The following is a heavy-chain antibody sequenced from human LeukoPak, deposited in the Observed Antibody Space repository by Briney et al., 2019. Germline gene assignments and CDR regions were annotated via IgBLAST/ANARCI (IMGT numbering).Heavy chain of an antibody. CDR1: GGSFSGYY. D-gene: IGHD2-2*01. CDR2: INHSGST. CDR3: ARGRKARPHIVVVPPGNWFDP. J-gene: IGHJ5*02. V-gene: IGHV4-34*01. Sequence: PSETLSLTCAVHGGSFSGYYWSWIRQPPGKGLEWIGEINHSGSTNYNPSLKSRVTISVDTSKNQFSLKLSSVTAADTAVYYCARGRKARPHIVVVPPGNWFDPWGQGTLVTVSS.